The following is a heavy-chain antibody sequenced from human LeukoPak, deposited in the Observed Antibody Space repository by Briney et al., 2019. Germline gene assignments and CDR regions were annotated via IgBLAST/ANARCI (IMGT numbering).Heavy chain of an antibody. V-gene: IGHV3-21*01. D-gene: IGHD2-15*01. J-gene: IGHJ4*02. CDR1: GFTFSSYS. CDR2: ITSSSSYI. CDR3: ARDIGYCSGGSCYIFDY. Sequence: GGSLRLSCAASGFTFSSYSMNWVRQAPGKGLEWVSSITSSSSYIYYADSVKGRFTISRDNAKNSLYLQMNSLRAEDTAAYYCARDIGYCSGGSCYIFDYWGQGILVTVSS.